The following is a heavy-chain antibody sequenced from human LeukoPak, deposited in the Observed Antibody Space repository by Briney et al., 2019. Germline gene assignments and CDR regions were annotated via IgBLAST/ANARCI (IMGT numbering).Heavy chain of an antibody. CDR1: GGSFSCYY. CDR2: INHSAST. Sequence: SETLSLTCAVYGGSFSCYYWSWIRQPPGKGLEWIGEINHSASTNYNPSLKSRVTISVDTSKNQFSLKLSSVTAADTAAYYCARVASIFRLGYCSSTSCPGDYYYYGMDVWGQGTTVTVSS. D-gene: IGHD2-2*01. CDR3: ARVASIFRLGYCSSTSCPGDYYYYGMDV. J-gene: IGHJ6*02. V-gene: IGHV4-34*01.